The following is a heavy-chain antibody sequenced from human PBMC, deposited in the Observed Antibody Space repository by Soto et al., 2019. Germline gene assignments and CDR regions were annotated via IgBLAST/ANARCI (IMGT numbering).Heavy chain of an antibody. V-gene: IGHV2-5*01. CDR1: GFSLSTSGVG. Sequence: SGAAVVNPXRPLTLTYNFYGFSLSTSGVGVGWIRQPPGKALEWLAHIYSHADKRYSRSLTSRLTISKNTSKNQVVLTMTNMDPVYTGTYYCAHRLFLNYGMDVWGQGTTVTSP. J-gene: IGHJ6*02. D-gene: IGHD3-3*01. CDR3: AHRLFLNYGMDV. CDR2: IYSHADK.